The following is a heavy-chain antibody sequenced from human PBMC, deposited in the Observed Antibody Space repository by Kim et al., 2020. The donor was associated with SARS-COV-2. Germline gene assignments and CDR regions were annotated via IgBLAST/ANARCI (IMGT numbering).Heavy chain of an antibody. D-gene: IGHD3-16*02. CDR2: INPSGGST. Sequence: ASVKVSCKASGYTFTSYYMHWVRQAPGQGLEWMGIINPSGGSTSYAQKFQGRVTMTRDTSTSTVYMELSSLRSEDTAVYYCARAPEPYDYVWGSYRYPPDYWGQGTLVTVSS. V-gene: IGHV1-46*01. J-gene: IGHJ4*02. CDR3: ARAPEPYDYVWGSYRYPPDY. CDR1: GYTFTSYY.